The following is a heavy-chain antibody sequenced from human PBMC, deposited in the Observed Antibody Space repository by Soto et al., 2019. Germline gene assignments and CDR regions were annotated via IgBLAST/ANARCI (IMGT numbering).Heavy chain of an antibody. J-gene: IGHJ6*02. D-gene: IGHD3-10*01. V-gene: IGHV5-51*01. Sequence: GESLKISCKGSGYSFTNYWIAWVRQMPGKGLEWMGIIYPGDSDTRYSPSFQGQVTISADKSISTAYLQWRSLRASDTAMYYCARPRSGSYRLDYYGMDVWGQGTTVTVSS. CDR1: GYSFTNYW. CDR2: IYPGDSDT. CDR3: ARPRSGSYRLDYYGMDV.